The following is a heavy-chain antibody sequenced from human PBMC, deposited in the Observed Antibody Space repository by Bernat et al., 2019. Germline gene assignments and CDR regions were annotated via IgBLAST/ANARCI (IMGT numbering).Heavy chain of an antibody. D-gene: IGHD4-17*01. CDR3: ARRPPTVTTSPLPFDP. CDR1: GFTFSSYA. J-gene: IGHJ5*02. V-gene: IGHV3-30*01. CDR2: ISYDGSNK. Sequence: QVQLVESGGGVVQPGRSLRLSCAASGFTFSSYAMHWVRQAPGKGLEWVAVISYDGSNKYYADSVEGRFTISRDNSKNTLYLQMNSLRAEDTAVYYCARRPPTVTTSPLPFDPWGQGTLVTVSS.